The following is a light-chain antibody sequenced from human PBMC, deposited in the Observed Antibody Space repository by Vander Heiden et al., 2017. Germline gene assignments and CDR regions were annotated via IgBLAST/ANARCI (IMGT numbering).Light chain of an antibody. CDR1: QSLLDSDDGNTY. Sequence: DIVMTQTPLSLLVTPGEPASISCRSSQSLLDSDDGNTYLDWYLQKPGQSPQLLIYTLSYRASGVPDRFSGSGSGTEDVGVYYCMQRIEFPYTFGQGTKLQIK. CDR3: MQRIEFPYT. V-gene: IGKV2-40*01. J-gene: IGKJ2*01. CDR2: TLS.